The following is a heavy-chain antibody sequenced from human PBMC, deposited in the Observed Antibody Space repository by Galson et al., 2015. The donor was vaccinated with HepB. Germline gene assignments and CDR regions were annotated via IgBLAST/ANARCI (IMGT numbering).Heavy chain of an antibody. J-gene: IGHJ5*02. CDR2: IDPSDSYT. V-gene: IGHV5-10-1*01. CDR3: ASEEGYCSSGDCFNWFDP. D-gene: IGHD2-15*01. CDR1: GYSFTSYW. Sequence: QSGAEVKKPGESLRISCKGSGYSFTSYWISWVRQMPGQGLEWMGRIDPSDSYTNYSPSFQGHVTISADKSISTAYLQWSSLKASDTAMYYCASEEGYCSSGDCFNWFDPWGQGTLVTVSS.